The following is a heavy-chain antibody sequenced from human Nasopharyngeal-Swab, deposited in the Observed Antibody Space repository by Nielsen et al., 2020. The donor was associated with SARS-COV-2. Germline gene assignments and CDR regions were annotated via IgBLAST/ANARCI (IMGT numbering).Heavy chain of an antibody. CDR3: AKDPALEWSYYYGMDV. D-gene: IGHD3-3*01. Sequence: GESLKISCAASGFIFSSYAMSWVRQAPGKGLEWVSVIYSGGSSTYYADSVKGRFTISRDNSKNTLYLQMNSLRAEDTAVYYCAKDPALEWSYYYGMDVWGQGTTVTVSS. CDR2: IYSGGSST. V-gene: IGHV3-23*03. J-gene: IGHJ6*02. CDR1: GFIFSSYA.